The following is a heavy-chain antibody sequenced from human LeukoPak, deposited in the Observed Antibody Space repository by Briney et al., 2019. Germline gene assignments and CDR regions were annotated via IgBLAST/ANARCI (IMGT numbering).Heavy chain of an antibody. CDR1: GFTFTDSA. J-gene: IGHJ4*02. CDR2: ISSSGGDR. D-gene: IGHD1-26*01. Sequence: PGGSLRLSCAASGFTFTDSAMTWVRQAPGNGLEWVSAISSSGGDRIYTDSVKDRFTISRDNSRNTLYLQMNSLRAEDTAIYYCAKEGSYAPLDYWGQGTLVTVSS. CDR3: AKEGSYAPLDY. V-gene: IGHV3-23*01.